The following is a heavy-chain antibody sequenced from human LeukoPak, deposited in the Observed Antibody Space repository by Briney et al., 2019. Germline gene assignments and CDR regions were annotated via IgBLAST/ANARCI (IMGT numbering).Heavy chain of an antibody. CDR1: GFTFSDYY. CDR2: ISGSGGST. D-gene: IGHD4-23*01. CDR3: AKNIGGFDY. V-gene: IGHV3-23*01. Sequence: QTGGSLRLSCAASGFTFSDYYMSWVRQAPGKGLEWVSAISGSGGSTYYADSVKGRFTISRDNSKNTLYLQMNSLRAEDTAVYYCAKNIGGFDYWGQGTLVTVSS. J-gene: IGHJ4*02.